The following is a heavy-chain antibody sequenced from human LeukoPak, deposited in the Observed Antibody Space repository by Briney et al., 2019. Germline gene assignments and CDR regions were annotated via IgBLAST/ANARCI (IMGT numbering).Heavy chain of an antibody. CDR1: GFTFSSYA. V-gene: IGHV3-30*04. Sequence: GGSLRLSCAASGFTFSSYAMHWVRQAPGKGLEWVAVISYDGSNKYYADSVKGRFTISRDNAKNSLYLQMNSLRAEDTAVYYCARAPDYYDSSGYSPDAFDIWGQGTMVTVSS. J-gene: IGHJ3*02. CDR3: ARAPDYYDSSGYSPDAFDI. CDR2: ISYDGSNK. D-gene: IGHD3-22*01.